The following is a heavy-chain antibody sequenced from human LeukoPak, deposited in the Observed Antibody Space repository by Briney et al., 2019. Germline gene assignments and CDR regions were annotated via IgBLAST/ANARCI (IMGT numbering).Heavy chain of an antibody. CDR1: GFTFSSYE. CDR3: ARDRGYSNFDY. J-gene: IGHJ4*02. Sequence: GGSLRLSCAASGFTFSSYEMNWVRQGPGTGLEWVSYISSSGSTKYYADSVKGRFTISRDNAQDSLYLQMNSLRAEDTAVYYCARDRGYSNFDYWGQGTLLTVSS. D-gene: IGHD4-11*01. V-gene: IGHV3-48*03. CDR2: ISSSGSTK.